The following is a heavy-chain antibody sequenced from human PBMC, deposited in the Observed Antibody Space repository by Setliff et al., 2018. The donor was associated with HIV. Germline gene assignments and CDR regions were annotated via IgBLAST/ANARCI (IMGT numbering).Heavy chain of an antibody. CDR3: ARHCNSGSCYKGNGHYGMDV. CDR2: IYPGDSEI. CDR1: GYSFTTYW. Sequence: GESLKISCKGSGYSFTTYWIGWVRQMPGKGLEWMGIIYPGDSEIGYSPSFQGQVTISADKSISTAYLQWSSLEASDTAMYYCARHCNSGSCYKGNGHYGMDVWGQGTTVTVSS. J-gene: IGHJ6*02. V-gene: IGHV5-51*01. D-gene: IGHD2-8*01.